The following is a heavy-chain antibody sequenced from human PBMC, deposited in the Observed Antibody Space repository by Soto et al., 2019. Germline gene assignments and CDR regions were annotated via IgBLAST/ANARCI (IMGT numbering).Heavy chain of an antibody. CDR2: INAGNGNT. Sequence: ASVKVSCKASGYTLTSYAMHWVRQAHGQRLEWMGWINAGNGNTKYSQKFQGRVTITRDTSASTAYMELSGLRSEDTAVYYCALGLEYSSSSISDYWGQGTLVTVSS. D-gene: IGHD6-6*01. CDR1: GYTLTSYA. CDR3: ALGLEYSSSSISDY. J-gene: IGHJ4*02. V-gene: IGHV1-3*01.